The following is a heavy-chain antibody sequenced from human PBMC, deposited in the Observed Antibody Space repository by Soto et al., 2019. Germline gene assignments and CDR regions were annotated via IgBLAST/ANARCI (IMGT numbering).Heavy chain of an antibody. J-gene: IGHJ4*02. CDR3: ARDLGGWTDY. CDR1: GYTFTSYA. CDR2: VNAGNGNT. Sequence: AXVKVSGKASGYTFTSYAMHWVRQAPGQRLEWMGWVNAGNGNTKYSQKFQGRVTITRDTSASTAYMELSSLRSEDTTVYYCARDLGGWTDYWGQGTLVTVSS. D-gene: IGHD6-19*01. V-gene: IGHV1-3*01.